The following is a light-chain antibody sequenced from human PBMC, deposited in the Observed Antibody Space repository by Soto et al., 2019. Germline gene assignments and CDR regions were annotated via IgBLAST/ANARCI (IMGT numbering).Light chain of an antibody. CDR2: DAS. Sequence: ELVLTQSPATLSLSPGDRATLSCRASQSVSSYLAWYQQKPGQAPRLLIYDASNRASCIPARFSGSGSGTDFTLPIRSLWPEDFAVYFCQQLSNWPPFTFGQGTRLELK. CDR3: QQLSNWPPFT. V-gene: IGKV3-11*01. CDR1: QSVSSY. J-gene: IGKJ5*01.